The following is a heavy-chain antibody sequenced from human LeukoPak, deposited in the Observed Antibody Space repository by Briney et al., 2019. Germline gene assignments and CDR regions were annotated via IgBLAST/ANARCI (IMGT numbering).Heavy chain of an antibody. CDR1: GFTFSSYS. D-gene: IGHD3-10*01. CDR3: ARGKDYYGSGSYYDFDY. J-gene: IGHJ4*02. V-gene: IGHV3-48*01. CDR2: ISSSSSTI. Sequence: GGSLRLSCAASGFTFSSYSMNWVRQAPGKGLEWVSYISSSSSTIYYADSVKGRFTISRDNAKNSLYLQMNSLRGQDTAVYYCARGKDYYGSGSYYDFDYWGQGTLVTVSS.